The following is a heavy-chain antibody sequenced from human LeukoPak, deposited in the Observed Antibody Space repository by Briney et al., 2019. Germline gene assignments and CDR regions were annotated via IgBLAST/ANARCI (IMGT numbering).Heavy chain of an antibody. CDR3: ARVHCSSTSCRDAFDI. Sequence: PGGSLRLSCAASGFTFSSYSTNWVHQAPGKGLEWVSSISSSSSYIYYADSVKGRFTISRDNAKNSLYLQMNSLRAEDTAVYYCARVHCSSTSCRDAFDIWGQGTMVTVSS. J-gene: IGHJ3*02. CDR1: GFTFSSYS. D-gene: IGHD2-2*01. V-gene: IGHV3-21*01. CDR2: ISSSSSYI.